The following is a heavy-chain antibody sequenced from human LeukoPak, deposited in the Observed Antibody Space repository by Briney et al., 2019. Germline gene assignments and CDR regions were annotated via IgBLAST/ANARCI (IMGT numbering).Heavy chain of an antibody. J-gene: IGHJ6*02. V-gene: IGHV3-74*01. CDR2: INSDGSST. CDR1: GFTSSSYW. D-gene: IGHD3-3*01. CDR3: ARGYDFWSSYGMDV. Sequence: GGSLRLSCAASGFTSSSYWMPWVRQAPGKGLVWVSRINSDGSSTSYADSVKGRFTISRDNAKNTLYLQMNSLRAEDTAVYYCARGYDFWSSYGMDVWGQGTTVTVSS.